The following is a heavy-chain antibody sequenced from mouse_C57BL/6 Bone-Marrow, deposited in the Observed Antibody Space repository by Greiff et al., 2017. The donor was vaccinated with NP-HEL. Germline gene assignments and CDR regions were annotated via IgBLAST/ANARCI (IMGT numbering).Heavy chain of an antibody. CDR3: ARMGLRRRFWYFDV. D-gene: IGHD2-4*01. J-gene: IGHJ1*03. Sequence: QVQLQQPGAELVKPGASVKLSCKASGYTFTSYWMQWVKQRPGQGLEWIGEIDPSDSYTNYNQKFKGKATLTVDTSSSTAYMQLSSLTSEDSAVYYCARMGLRRRFWYFDVWGTGTTVTVSS. CDR1: GYTFTSYW. CDR2: IDPSDSYT. V-gene: IGHV1-50*01.